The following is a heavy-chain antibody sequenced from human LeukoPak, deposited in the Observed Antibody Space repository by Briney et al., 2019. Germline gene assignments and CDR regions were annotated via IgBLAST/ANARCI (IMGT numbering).Heavy chain of an antibody. V-gene: IGHV4-38-2*01. D-gene: IGHD3-22*01. J-gene: IGHJ3*01. CDR1: RYSISSGYY. CDR3: ARMAVSYYYDSSTYSPVAFDV. Sequence: PSETLSLTCAVSRYSISSGYYWGWIRQPPGKGLEWIGSIYHSGSIFYNPSLKGRVSLSVDTSQNQFSLELNSVTAADTAVYYCARMAVSYYYDSSTYSPVAFDVWGQGTMVTVSS. CDR2: IYHSGSI.